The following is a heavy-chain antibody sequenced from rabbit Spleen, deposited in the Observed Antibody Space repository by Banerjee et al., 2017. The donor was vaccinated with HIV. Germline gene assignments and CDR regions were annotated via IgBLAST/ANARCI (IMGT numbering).Heavy chain of an antibody. CDR3: ARDLDGVIGWNFGW. J-gene: IGHJ3*01. CDR1: GFSFNSGYD. CDR2: SYAGSSGST. Sequence: QEQLVESGGGLVQPEGSLTLTCTASGFSFNSGYDMCWVRQAPGKGLEWIACSYAGSSGSTYSAIWAKGRFTISKTSSTTVTLQMTSLTAADTATYFCARDLDGVIGWNFGWWGQGTLVTVS. V-gene: IGHV1S45*01. D-gene: IGHD4-1*01.